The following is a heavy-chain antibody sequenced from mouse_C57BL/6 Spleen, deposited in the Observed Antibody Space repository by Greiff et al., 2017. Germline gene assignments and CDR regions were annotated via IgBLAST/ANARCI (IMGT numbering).Heavy chain of an antibody. D-gene: IGHD2-4*01. CDR3: ARRDYDGGFAY. J-gene: IGHJ3*01. Sequence: EVQVVESGGGLVKPGGSLKLSCAASGFTFSSYTMSWVRQTPEKRLEWVATISGGGGNTYYPDSVKGRFTISRDNAKNTLYLKMSSLRSEDTALYYCARRDYDGGFAYWGQGTLVTVSA. CDR1: GFTFSSYT. V-gene: IGHV5-9*01. CDR2: ISGGGGNT.